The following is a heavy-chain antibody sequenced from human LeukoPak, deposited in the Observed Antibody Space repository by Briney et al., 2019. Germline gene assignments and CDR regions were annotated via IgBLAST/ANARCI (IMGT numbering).Heavy chain of an antibody. CDR3: ARYDSSGYYYFDY. Sequence: SETLSLTCTVSGGSISSGSYYWSWIRQPAGKGLEWIGRIDTSGSTNYNPSLKSRVTISVDTSKNQFSLKLSSVTAADTAVYYCARYDSSGYYYFDYWGQGTLVTVSS. CDR1: GGSISSGSYY. V-gene: IGHV4-61*02. J-gene: IGHJ4*02. CDR2: IDTSGST. D-gene: IGHD3-22*01.